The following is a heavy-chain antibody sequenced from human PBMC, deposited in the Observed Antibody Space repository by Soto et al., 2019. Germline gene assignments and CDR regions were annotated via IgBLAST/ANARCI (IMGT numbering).Heavy chain of an antibody. J-gene: IGHJ4*02. D-gene: IGHD6-6*01. CDR3: ARGTMEYSSPLDY. CDR1: GFTFSSYG. V-gene: IGHV3-33*01. CDR2: IWYDGSNK. Sequence: ESGGGVVQPGRSLRLSCAASGFTFSSYGMHWVRQAPGKGLEWVAVIWYDGSNKYYADSVKGRFTISRDNSKNTLYLQMNSLRAEDTAVYYCARGTMEYSSPLDYWGQGTLVTVSS.